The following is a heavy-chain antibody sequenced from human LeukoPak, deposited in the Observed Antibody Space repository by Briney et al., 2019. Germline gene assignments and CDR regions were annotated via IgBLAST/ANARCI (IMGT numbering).Heavy chain of an antibody. CDR2: IYSGGST. CDR1: GFTVSSNY. D-gene: IGHD6-19*01. CDR3: ARREQWLDYFDY. V-gene: IGHV3-66*01. Sequence: GSLRLSCAASGFTVSSNYMSWVRQAPGKGLEWVSVIYSGGSTYYADSVKGRFTISRDNSKNTLYLQMNSLRAEDTAVYYCARREQWLDYFDYWGQGTLVTVSS. J-gene: IGHJ4*02.